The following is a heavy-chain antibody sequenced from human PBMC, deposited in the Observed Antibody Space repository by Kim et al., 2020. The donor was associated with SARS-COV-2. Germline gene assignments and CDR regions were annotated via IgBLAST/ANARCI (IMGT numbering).Heavy chain of an antibody. J-gene: IGHJ5*02. CDR2: VTHGGST. D-gene: IGHD3-22*01. CDR1: GGSLIGYY. CDR3: ARALDSTGVYH. V-gene: IGHV4-34*01. Sequence: SETLSLTCSVSGGSLIGYYWAWIRQTPGKGLEWIGEVTHGGSTNYSPSLKDRVSISVDMSKRQFSLNLASVTAADTAVYFCARALDSTGVYHWGQGTLVTVSS.